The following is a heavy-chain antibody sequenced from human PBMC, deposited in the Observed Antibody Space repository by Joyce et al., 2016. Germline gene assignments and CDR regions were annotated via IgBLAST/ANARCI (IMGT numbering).Heavy chain of an antibody. D-gene: IGHD6-19*01. CDR1: GGPFRGFF. Sequence: QVQLRQWGAGLLKPSETLSLTCAVSGGPFRGFFWTWVRQPPGKALEGIRDITTSGATNYNPSLRSRVAISVDTSNNQFSLTLTSLSAADMAVYYCARSQWLAPLMYWGQGTLVTVSP. CDR3: ARSQWLAPLMY. J-gene: IGHJ4*02. CDR2: ITTSGAT. V-gene: IGHV4-34*02.